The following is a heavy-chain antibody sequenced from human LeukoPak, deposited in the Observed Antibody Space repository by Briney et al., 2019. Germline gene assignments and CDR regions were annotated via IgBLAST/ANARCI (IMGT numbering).Heavy chain of an antibody. V-gene: IGHV3-23*01. D-gene: IGHD6-13*01. CDR1: GFTFARHA. CDR2: ISGGGGST. Sequence: GGSLRLSCAGSGFTFARHALTWVRQAPGMGLEWVSTISGGGGSTHYADSVKGRFTISRDNSKDTVFLQMNNLRAEATAIYYCAREGGSCSSNSCSDYFDYWGQGTLVTVSP. CDR3: AREGGSCSSNSCSDYFDY. J-gene: IGHJ4*02.